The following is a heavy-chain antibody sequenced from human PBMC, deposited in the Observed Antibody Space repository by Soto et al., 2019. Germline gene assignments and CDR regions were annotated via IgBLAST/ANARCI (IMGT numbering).Heavy chain of an antibody. D-gene: IGHD3-16*01. V-gene: IGHV2-5*02. CDR2: VYGDGDK. Sequence: QIALKESGPTLVKPTQTLTLTCTFSGFSLTTSGEGVGWVRQPPGKGLEWVALVYGDGDKRYLTSLKSRLTITKDTSKNQVVLTITNMDPVDTGTYFCAHNIGGDYVYGFDFWGQGTKVTVSS. CDR1: GFSLTTSGEG. J-gene: IGHJ3*01. CDR3: AHNIGGDYVYGFDF.